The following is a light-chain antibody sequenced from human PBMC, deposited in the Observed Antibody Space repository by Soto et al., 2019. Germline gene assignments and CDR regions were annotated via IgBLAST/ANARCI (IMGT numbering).Light chain of an antibody. CDR3: QQRSNWPLT. CDR2: DAS. Sequence: EIVLTQSPATLSLSPGERATLSCRASQSVSSYLAWYQQKAAQAPRLLIYDASNRATGIPARFSGTGSGTDFTLTISSLEPEDFAVYYCQQRSNWPLTFGGGTKVDIK. J-gene: IGKJ4*01. CDR1: QSVSSY. V-gene: IGKV3-11*01.